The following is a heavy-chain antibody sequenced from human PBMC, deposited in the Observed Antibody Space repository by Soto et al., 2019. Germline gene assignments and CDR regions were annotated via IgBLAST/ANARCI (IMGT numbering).Heavy chain of an antibody. CDR3: ATATICPVSATLYHYGMDV. Sequence: QVQLVQSGAEVKKPGSSVKVSCQASGGTFNNFAFTWVRQAPGQGLEWLGGIMPVFHTTNIAQTFQDRITVTADDFTTTVYMEMTSLRYDATAVYYCATATICPVSATLYHYGMDVWGQGTTVTVSS. V-gene: IGHV1-69*01. CDR2: IMPVFHTT. J-gene: IGHJ6*02. D-gene: IGHD6-25*01. CDR1: GGTFNNFA.